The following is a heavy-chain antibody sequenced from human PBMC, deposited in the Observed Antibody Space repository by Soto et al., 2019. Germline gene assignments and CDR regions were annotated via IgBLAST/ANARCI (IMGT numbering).Heavy chain of an antibody. D-gene: IGHD1-1*01. CDR2: INPDGRTI. V-gene: IGHV3-74*01. Sequence: EVQLVESGGTLVQPGGSLRLSCAASAFSFSTSWMHWVRQAPGEGLVWVSRINPDGRTINYADSVKGRFTISRDNAKNTLYLRMNILRVEDAAGSFCATAGIYRFVNCGLGTLVTVSS. J-gene: IGHJ4*02. CDR1: AFSFSTSW. CDR3: ATAGIYRFVN.